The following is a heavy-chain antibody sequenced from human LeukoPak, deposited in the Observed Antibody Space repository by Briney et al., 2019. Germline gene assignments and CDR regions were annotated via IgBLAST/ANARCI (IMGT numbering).Heavy chain of an antibody. J-gene: IGHJ6*03. CDR3: ARRSQSYCSGGSCYYMDV. CDR2: INWNGGST. CDR1: GFTFDDYG. D-gene: IGHD2-15*01. V-gene: IGHV3-20*04. Sequence: GSLRLSCAASGFTFDDYGMSWVRQALGKGLEWVSGINWNGGSTGYADSVKGRFTISRDNAKNSLYLQMNSLRAEDTALYYCARRSQSYCSGGSCYYMDVWGKGTTVTVSS.